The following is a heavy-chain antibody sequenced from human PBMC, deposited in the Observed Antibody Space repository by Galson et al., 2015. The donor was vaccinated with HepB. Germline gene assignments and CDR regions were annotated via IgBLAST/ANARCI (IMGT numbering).Heavy chain of an antibody. V-gene: IGHV3-23*01. CDR3: AKGGYCSSTSCYDY. Sequence: SLRLSCAASGFTFSSYAMSWVRQAPGKGLEWVSAISGSGGSTYYADSVKGRFTISRDNSKNTLYLRMNSLRAEDTAVYYCAKGGYCSSTSCYDYWGQGTLVTVSS. CDR1: GFTFSSYA. J-gene: IGHJ4*02. D-gene: IGHD2-2*01. CDR2: ISGSGGST.